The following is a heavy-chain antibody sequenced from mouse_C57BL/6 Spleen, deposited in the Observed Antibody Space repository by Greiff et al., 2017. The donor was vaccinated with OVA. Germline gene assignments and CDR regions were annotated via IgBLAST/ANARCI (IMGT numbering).Heavy chain of an antibody. CDR3: ADSNYGYFDV. V-gene: IGHV1-55*01. CDR2: IYPGSGST. CDR1: GYTFTSYW. J-gene: IGHJ1*03. D-gene: IGHD2-5*01. Sequence: QVQLQQPGAELVKPGASVKMSCKASGYTFTSYWITWVKQRPGQGLEWIGDIYPGSGSTNYNEKFKSKATLTVDTSSSTAYMQLSSLTSADSAVYYCADSNYGYFDVWGTGTTVTVSS.